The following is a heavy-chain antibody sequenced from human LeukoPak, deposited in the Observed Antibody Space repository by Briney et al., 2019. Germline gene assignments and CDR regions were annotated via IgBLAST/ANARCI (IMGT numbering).Heavy chain of an antibody. CDR3: AGTWIELFTPYFDR. D-gene: IGHD5-18*01. V-gene: IGHV1-2*06. CDR2: INPNTGVT. Sequence: ASVKVSCKASGYTFSGHYLHWVRQAPGQGLEWMGRINPNTGVTQYTENFQGRDTMTGDTSISTAYMELNGLRSDDTAMYYCAGTWIELFTPYFDRWGQGTLVTVSS. J-gene: IGHJ4*02. CDR1: GYTFSGHY.